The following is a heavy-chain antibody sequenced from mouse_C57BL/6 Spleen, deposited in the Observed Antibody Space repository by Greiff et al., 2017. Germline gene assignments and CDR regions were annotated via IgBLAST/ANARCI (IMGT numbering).Heavy chain of an antibody. CDR3: ARSGNYGNAWFAY. D-gene: IGHD2-1*01. J-gene: IGHJ3*01. CDR1: GYAFSSYW. V-gene: IGHV1-80*01. CDR2: IYPGDGDT. Sequence: QVHVKQSGAELVKPGASVKISCKASGYAFSSYWMNWVKQRPGKGLEWIGQIYPGDGDTNYNGKFKGKATLTADKSSSTAYMQLSSLTSEDSAVYFCARSGNYGNAWFAYWGQGTLVTVSA.